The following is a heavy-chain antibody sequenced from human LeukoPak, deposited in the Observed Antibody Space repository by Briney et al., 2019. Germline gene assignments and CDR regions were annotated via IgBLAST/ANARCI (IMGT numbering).Heavy chain of an antibody. V-gene: IGHV4-59*12. D-gene: IGHD3-10*01. J-gene: IGHJ5*02. CDR2: IYYRGST. CDR1: GGSHRSYY. Sequence: SETLSHTRSVSGGSHRSYYWSWMRQPPGEGLEWSGYIYYRGSTKHNPSLKCRVNISVDTSKTQFSLKLSSVTAANTAVYSCARRGSYYGSGSKLNWFDPWGQGTLVTVSS. CDR3: ARRGSYYGSGSKLNWFDP.